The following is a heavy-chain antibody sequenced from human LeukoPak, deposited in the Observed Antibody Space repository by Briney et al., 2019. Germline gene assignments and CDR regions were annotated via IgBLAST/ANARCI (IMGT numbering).Heavy chain of an antibody. J-gene: IGHJ4*02. V-gene: IGHV3-23*01. CDR2: ISYSGGGT. CDR3: AKGGDLTTVTAYPPDY. D-gene: IGHD4-17*01. CDR1: GFTFSSYA. Sequence: PGGSLRLSCAASGFTFSSYAMSWVRQAPGKGLEWVSAISYSGGGTYYADSMKGRLTISRDNSKNTLYLQMNRLRAEDTAVYYCAKGGDLTTVTAYPPDYWGQGTLVTVSS.